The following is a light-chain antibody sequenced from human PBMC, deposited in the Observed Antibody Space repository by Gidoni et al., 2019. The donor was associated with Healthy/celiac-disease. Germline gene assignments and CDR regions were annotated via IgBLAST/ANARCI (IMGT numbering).Light chain of an antibody. CDR2: KIS. Sequence: DIVMTQTPLSSPVTLGQPASISCRSSQSLVHSDGNTYLSWLQQRPGQNPRLLIYKISNRLSVVPDRFSGSGAGKDFTLKISRVEAEDVGVYYCMQATKFPRTFGQGTKVEIK. J-gene: IGKJ1*01. CDR1: QSLVHSDGNTY. CDR3: MQATKFPRT. V-gene: IGKV2-24*01.